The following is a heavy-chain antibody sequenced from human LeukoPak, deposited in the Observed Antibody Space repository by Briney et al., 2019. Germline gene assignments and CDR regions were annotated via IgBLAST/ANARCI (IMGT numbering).Heavy chain of an antibody. V-gene: IGHV2-70*04. CDR1: GFSLSTSGMR. D-gene: IGHD2-2*01. Sequence: SGPALVKPTQTLTLTCTFSGFSLSTSGMRVSWIRQPPGMALEWLARIDWDDDKFYSTSLKTRLTISKDTSKNQVVLTMTNVDPVDTATYYCAGMSCSSTSCYFDYWGQGTLVTVSS. J-gene: IGHJ4*02. CDR2: IDWDDDK. CDR3: AGMSCSSTSCYFDY.